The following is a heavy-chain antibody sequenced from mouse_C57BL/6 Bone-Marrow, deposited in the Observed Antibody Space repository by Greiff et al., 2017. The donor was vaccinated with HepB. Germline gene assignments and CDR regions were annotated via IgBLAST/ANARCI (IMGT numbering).Heavy chain of an antibody. CDR1: GYTFTSYW. J-gene: IGHJ1*03. D-gene: IGHD2-3*01. CDR3: AFYDGYYWYFDV. V-gene: IGHV1-55*01. Sequence: QVQLQQPGAELVKPGASVKMSCKASGYTFTSYWITWVKQRPGQGLEWIGDIYPGSGSTNYNEKFKSKATLTVDTSSSTAYMQLSSLTSEDSAVYYCAFYDGYYWYFDVWGTGTTVTASS. CDR2: IYPGSGST.